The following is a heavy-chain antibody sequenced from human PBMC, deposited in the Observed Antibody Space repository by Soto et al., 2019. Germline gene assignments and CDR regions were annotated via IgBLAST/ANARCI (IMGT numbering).Heavy chain of an antibody. D-gene: IGHD3-22*01. J-gene: IGHJ3*02. Sequence: EVQLVESGGDLVQRGGSLRLSCAVSGFTFNMYSMNWVRQAPGKGLEWVSYISSSSSVIYYADSVKGRITVARDNAKNALYLQMNSLRDEDTAVYYCARVAAGATSYYSGSGYDDPSDIWGQGTMVTVSS. CDR1: GFTFNMYS. CDR3: ARVAAGATSYYSGSGYDDPSDI. V-gene: IGHV3-48*02. CDR2: ISSSSSVI.